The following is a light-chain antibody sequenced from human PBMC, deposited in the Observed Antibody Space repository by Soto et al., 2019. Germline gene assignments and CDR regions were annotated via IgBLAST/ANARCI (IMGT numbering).Light chain of an antibody. J-gene: IGLJ1*01. CDR3: QVWDSSSDHLYV. CDR2: YDS. V-gene: IGLV3-21*04. CDR1: NIGSKS. Sequence: SYELTQPPSVSVAPGKTARITCGGNNIGSKSVHWYQQKPCQAPVLVIYYDSDRPSGIPERFSGSNSGNTATLTISRVEAGDEADYYCQVWDSSSDHLYVFATGTKLTVL.